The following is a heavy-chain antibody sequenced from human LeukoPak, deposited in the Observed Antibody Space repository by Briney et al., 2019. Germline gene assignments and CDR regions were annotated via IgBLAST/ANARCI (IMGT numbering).Heavy chain of an antibody. D-gene: IGHD1-26*01. CDR2: IYTSGST. J-gene: IGHJ5*02. CDR3: ARGYSNSGSYVGWFDP. Sequence: SETLSLTCTVSGGTISSFYWSWIRQTAGKGLEWVGRIYTSGSTNYNPSLKSRVTMSVDTSKTQFSLKLSSVTAADTAVYYCARGYSNSGSYVGWFDPWGQGTLVTVSS. CDR1: GGTISSFY. V-gene: IGHV4-4*07.